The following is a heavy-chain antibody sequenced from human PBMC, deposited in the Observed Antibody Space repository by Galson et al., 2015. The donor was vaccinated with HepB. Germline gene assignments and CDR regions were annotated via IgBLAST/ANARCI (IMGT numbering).Heavy chain of an antibody. CDR2: ISYDGSNK. CDR1: GFTFTSFG. CDR3: AKDKVAVTTSHYYYGMDV. Sequence: SLRLSCAASGFTFTSFGMHWVRQAPGKGLEWVAVISYDGSNKYYADSVKGRFTISRDNSKNTLYLQMNSLRAEDTAVYYCAKDKVAVTTSHYYYGMDVWGQGTTVTVSS. J-gene: IGHJ6*02. V-gene: IGHV3-30*18. D-gene: IGHD4-17*01.